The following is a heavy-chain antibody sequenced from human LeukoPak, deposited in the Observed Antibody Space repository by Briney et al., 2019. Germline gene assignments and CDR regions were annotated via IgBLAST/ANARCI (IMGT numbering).Heavy chain of an antibody. Sequence: GGSLRLSCSASGFTFNTYALYWVRQAPGKRLEYVSAINSNGDSTFYADSVKGRFTISRDNSKNTLYLQMSSLRAEDTALYYGAKLRSGGAADGNYWGQGTLVTVSS. CDR1: GFTFNTYA. CDR3: AKLRSGGAADGNY. J-gene: IGHJ4*02. CDR2: INSNGDST. V-gene: IGHV3-64D*06. D-gene: IGHD6-13*01.